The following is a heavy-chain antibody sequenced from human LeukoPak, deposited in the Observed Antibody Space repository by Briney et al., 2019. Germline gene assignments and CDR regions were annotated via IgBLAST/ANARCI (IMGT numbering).Heavy chain of an antibody. D-gene: IGHD1-26*01. J-gene: IGHJ4*02. CDR3: ARDIAPWRGGATN. V-gene: IGHV3-66*02. CDR2: IYSGGST. CDR1: GFTVSSNY. Sequence: GGSLRLSCAASGFTVSSNYMGWVRQAPGKGLEWVAVIYSGGSTYYEDSVKGRFTITRDNSKNTLYLQMNSLRAEDTAVYYCARDIAPWRGGATNWGQGTLVTVSS.